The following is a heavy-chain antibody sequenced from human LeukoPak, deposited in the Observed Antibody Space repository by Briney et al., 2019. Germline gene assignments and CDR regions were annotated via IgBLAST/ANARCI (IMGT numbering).Heavy chain of an antibody. CDR2: IGAGGSNT. Sequence: PGGSLGLSCAASGFTFSSYAMSWVRQAPGKGLEWVSGIGAGGSNTFYAESVKGRFTISRDNSKNTLYLQMNSLRAEDTAVYYCAKSATVPTNRNWFDPWGQGTLVTVSS. CDR1: GFTFSSYA. CDR3: AKSATVPTNRNWFDP. J-gene: IGHJ5*02. V-gene: IGHV3-23*01. D-gene: IGHD4-11*01.